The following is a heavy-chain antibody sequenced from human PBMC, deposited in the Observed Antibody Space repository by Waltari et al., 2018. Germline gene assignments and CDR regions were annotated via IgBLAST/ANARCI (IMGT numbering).Heavy chain of an antibody. CDR2: IGGSGGST. CDR1: AFTFSSYA. Sequence: EVQLLESGGGLVQPGGSLSLSCAASAFTFSSYAMSWARQAPGKGLEWVSAIGGSGGSTYYADSVKGRFTISRDNSKNTLYLQMNSLRAEDTAVYYCAKASQWLVQGVLDYWGQGTLVTVSS. CDR3: AKASQWLVQGVLDY. V-gene: IGHV3-23*01. J-gene: IGHJ4*02. D-gene: IGHD6-19*01.